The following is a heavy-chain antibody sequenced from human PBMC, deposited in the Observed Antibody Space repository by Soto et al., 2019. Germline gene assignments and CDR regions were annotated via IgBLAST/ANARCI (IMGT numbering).Heavy chain of an antibody. CDR3: ARGRYGDY. D-gene: IGHD4-17*01. Sequence: QAHLVQSGPEVKKPGASVKVSCKGSGYIFTSYGIAWVRQAPGQGLEWRGWISAHNGKTEYAQKFQGRVTVTRDTSTSTAYLELRSLRSDDTALYYCARGRYGDYWGLGALVTVSS. CDR2: ISAHNGKT. V-gene: IGHV1-18*01. J-gene: IGHJ4*02. CDR1: GYIFTSYG.